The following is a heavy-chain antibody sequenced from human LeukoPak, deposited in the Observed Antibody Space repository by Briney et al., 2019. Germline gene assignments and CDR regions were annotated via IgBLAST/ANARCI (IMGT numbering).Heavy chain of an antibody. Sequence: SETLSLTCTVSGYSISSGYFWGWIRQPPGKGLECIGTIYHSGSTYYNPSLKSRVTISVDTSKNQFSLKLSSVTAADTAVYYCAVEVHPMEAYYDFWSGYYIGWFDPWGQGTLVTVSS. J-gene: IGHJ5*02. CDR1: GYSISSGYF. V-gene: IGHV4-38-2*02. CDR2: IYHSGST. CDR3: AVEVHPMEAYYDFWSGYYIGWFDP. D-gene: IGHD3-3*01.